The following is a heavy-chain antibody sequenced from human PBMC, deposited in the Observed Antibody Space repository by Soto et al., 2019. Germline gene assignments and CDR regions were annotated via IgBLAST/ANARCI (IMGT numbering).Heavy chain of an antibody. Sequence: LRLSCAASGFTFSDYYMSWIRQAPGKGLEWVSXIXSXXXIXYXAXSXXXXFTISRDNAKNSLYLQVNRLRAEDTAVYYCARDLGYYDSSGYFDYWGQGTLVTVSS. J-gene: IGHJ4*02. D-gene: IGHD3-22*01. CDR1: GFTFSDYY. CDR3: ARDLGYYDSSGYFDY. V-gene: IGHV3-11*01. CDR2: IXSXXXIX.